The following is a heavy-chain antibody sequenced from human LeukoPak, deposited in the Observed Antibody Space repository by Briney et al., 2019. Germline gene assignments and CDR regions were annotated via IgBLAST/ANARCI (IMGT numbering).Heavy chain of an antibody. CDR2: ISGYNGNT. Sequence: ASVKVSCKASGYTFTSYGISWVRRAPGQGLEWMGWISGYNGNTNYAQELQGRVTMTTDTSTSAAYMELRSLRSDDTAVYYCARDTPSRRDGYDFDYWGQGTLVTVSS. CDR1: GYTFTSYG. CDR3: ARDTPSRRDGYDFDY. J-gene: IGHJ4*02. D-gene: IGHD5-24*01. V-gene: IGHV1-18*01.